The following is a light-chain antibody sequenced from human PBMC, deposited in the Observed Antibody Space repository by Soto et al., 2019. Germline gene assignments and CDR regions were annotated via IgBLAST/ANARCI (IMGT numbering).Light chain of an antibody. Sequence: QSVLTQPASVSGSPGQRVTISCTGSSCNIGGGYYVHWYQQLPGTAPKLLIYGNSNRPSGVPDRFSGSKSATSASLAITGLQEADEADYYCQSYDRSLSGYVFGTGTKVTVL. V-gene: IGLV1-40*01. CDR2: GNS. CDR1: SCNIGGGYY. J-gene: IGLJ1*01. CDR3: QSYDRSLSGYV.